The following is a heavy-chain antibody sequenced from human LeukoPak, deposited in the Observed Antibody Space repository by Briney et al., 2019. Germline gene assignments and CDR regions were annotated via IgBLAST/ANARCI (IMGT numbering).Heavy chain of an antibody. D-gene: IGHD5-24*01. CDR1: GYTFTSYD. CDR3: ARVRRWLQFFYFDY. CDR2: MNPNSGNT. J-gene: IGHJ4*02. V-gene: IGHV1-8*01. Sequence: ASVKVSCKASGYTFTSYDINWVRQATGQGLEWMGWMNPNSGNTGYAQKFQGRVTMTRNTSISTAYMELSSLRSEDTAVYYCARVRRWLQFFYFDYWGQGTLVTVSS.